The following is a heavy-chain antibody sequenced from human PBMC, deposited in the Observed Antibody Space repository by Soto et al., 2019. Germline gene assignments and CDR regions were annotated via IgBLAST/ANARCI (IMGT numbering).Heavy chain of an antibody. D-gene: IGHD3-3*01. CDR1: GYSFTKYC. CDR2: IYPGDSDT. J-gene: IGHJ4*02. Sequence: PGESLKISCEGSGYSFTKYCIGWVRQMPGKGLEWMGIIYPGDSDTRYSPSFQGQVTISADKSISTAYLQWSSLKASDTAMYYCARQGTKSSYDFWSGHYYFDYWGQGSLVTVSS. V-gene: IGHV5-51*01. CDR3: ARQGTKSSYDFWSGHYYFDY.